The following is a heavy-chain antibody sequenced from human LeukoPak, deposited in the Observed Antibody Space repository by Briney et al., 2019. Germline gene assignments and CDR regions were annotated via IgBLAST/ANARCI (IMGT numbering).Heavy chain of an antibody. CDR3: ARGAAAAGRTHDY. CDR1: GFTFSSYS. D-gene: IGHD6-13*01. CDR2: ISSSSYI. Sequence: GGSLRLSCAASGFTFSSYSMNWVRQAPGKGLEWVSSISSSSYIYYADSVKGRFTISRDNAKNSLYLQMNSLRAEDTAVYYCARGAAAAGRTHDYWGQGTLVTVSS. J-gene: IGHJ4*02. V-gene: IGHV3-21*01.